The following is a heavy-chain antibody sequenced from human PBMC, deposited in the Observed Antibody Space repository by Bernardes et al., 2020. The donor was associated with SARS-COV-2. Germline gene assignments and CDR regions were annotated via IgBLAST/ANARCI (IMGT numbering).Heavy chain of an antibody. CDR1: GGSISGYY. J-gene: IGHJ5*02. D-gene: IGHD6-6*01. CDR3: AREAGDSSSSLDP. CDR2: ISHTGST. Sequence: SETLSLTCTVSGGSISGYYWGWIRQPPGKGLEWIGSISHTGSTYYNPSLKSRVTISVDTSKNHLSLTVSSVTAADTAVYYCAREAGDSSSSLDPWGQGALVTVSS. V-gene: IGHV4-38-2*02.